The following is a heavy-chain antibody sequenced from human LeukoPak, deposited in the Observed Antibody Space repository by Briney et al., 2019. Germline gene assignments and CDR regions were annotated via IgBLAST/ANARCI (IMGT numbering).Heavy chain of an antibody. V-gene: IGHV4-59*08. CDR3: ARLADYYDSSGYPVPHFDY. Sequence: TSETLSLTCTVSGGSISSYYWSWIRQPPGKGLECIGYIYYSGSTNYNPSLKSRVTISVHTSKNQFSLKLSSVTAADTAVYYCARLADYYDSSGYPVPHFDYWGQGTLVTVSS. J-gene: IGHJ4*02. CDR2: IYYSGST. D-gene: IGHD3-22*01. CDR1: GGSISSYY.